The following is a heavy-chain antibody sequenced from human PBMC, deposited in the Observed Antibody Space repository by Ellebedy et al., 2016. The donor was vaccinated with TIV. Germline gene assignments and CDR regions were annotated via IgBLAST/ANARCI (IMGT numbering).Heavy chain of an antibody. CDR3: ARDRGEGRGLSFFDL. Sequence: SLKISCAASGFPFQDNAMHWVRQVPGTGLEWVSGITWNSGEKGYADSVPGRFTISRDNAKNVLYLQMDSMRAEDTADYYCARDRGEGRGLSFFDLWGQGTLVTVSS. CDR2: ITWNSGEK. J-gene: IGHJ4*02. V-gene: IGHV3-9*01. CDR1: GFPFQDNA. D-gene: IGHD3-16*01.